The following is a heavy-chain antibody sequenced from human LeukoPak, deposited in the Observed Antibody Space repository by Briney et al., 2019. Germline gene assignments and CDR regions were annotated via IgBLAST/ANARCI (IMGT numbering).Heavy chain of an antibody. D-gene: IGHD3-10*01. V-gene: IGHV4-39*01. CDR3: ARRNGSGPVYYFDY. CDR1: GGSISSSNYY. Sequence: PSETLSLTCTVSGGSISSSNYYWGWIRQPPGKGLEWIGTIYYSGTTYYNPSLKSRVSISVDTSTNQFSLKVSSVTAADTAVYYCARRNGSGPVYYFDYWGRGTLVTVTS. CDR2: IYYSGTT. J-gene: IGHJ4*02.